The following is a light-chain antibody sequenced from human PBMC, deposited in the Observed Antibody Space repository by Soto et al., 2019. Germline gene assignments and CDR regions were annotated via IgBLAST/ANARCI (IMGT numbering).Light chain of an antibody. V-gene: IGKV1-39*01. CDR3: QQSYTTVTFT. CDR1: QSISRN. Sequence: DIQMTQSPSSLSASVGDRVTITCRASQSISRNLNWYQHKPGKAPKLLIYAACSLQNGVPSRFSGGGSGTEFTLRISSLQLEDFGTYSCQQSYTTVTFTSGQGPRLRLN. J-gene: IGKJ5*01. CDR2: AAC.